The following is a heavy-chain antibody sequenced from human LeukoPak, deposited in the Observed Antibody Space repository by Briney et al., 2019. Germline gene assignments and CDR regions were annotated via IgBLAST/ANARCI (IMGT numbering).Heavy chain of an antibody. D-gene: IGHD6-19*01. CDR2: ISWDGGST. CDR1: GFTFDDYT. CDR3: ARDRRISSGSFDY. Sequence: GGSLRLSCAASGFTFDDYTMHWVRQAPGKGLEWVSLISWDGGSTYYADSVKGRFTISRDNSKNTLYLQMNSLRAEDTAVYYCARDRRISSGSFDYWGQGTLVTVSS. V-gene: IGHV3-43*01. J-gene: IGHJ4*02.